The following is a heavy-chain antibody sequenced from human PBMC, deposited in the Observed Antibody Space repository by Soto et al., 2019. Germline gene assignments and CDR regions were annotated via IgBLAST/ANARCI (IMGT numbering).Heavy chain of an antibody. CDR1: GCSISSGDY. Sequence: SVTLSLTCAVSGCSISSGDYLGLLRQPPGKGLEGIGSIYHGGSTYYNPSLNSRVTLSIDMTNNHVSLILNSVTAADTAVYYCARVGPWVPYYYDSSPYTFENWFDPWGQGTLVTVS. CDR3: ARVGPWVPYYYDSSPYTFENWFDP. J-gene: IGHJ5*02. CDR2: IYHGGST. D-gene: IGHD3-22*01. V-gene: IGHV4-38-2*01.